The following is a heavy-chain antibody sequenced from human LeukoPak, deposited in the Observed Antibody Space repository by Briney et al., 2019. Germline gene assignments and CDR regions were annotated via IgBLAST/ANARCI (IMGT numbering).Heavy chain of an antibody. CDR1: GYSFTNHW. Sequence: GESLKISCKASGYSFTNHWIGWVRQMPGKGLGWMGIIYPGDSDTSYSPSFQGQVTTSADKSISLAYLQWSSLKASDTAMYYCARHDNGGMVRGIIPADALDIWGQGTMVTVSS. D-gene: IGHD3-10*01. V-gene: IGHV5-51*01. J-gene: IGHJ3*02. CDR2: IYPGDSDT. CDR3: ARHDNGGMVRGIIPADALDI.